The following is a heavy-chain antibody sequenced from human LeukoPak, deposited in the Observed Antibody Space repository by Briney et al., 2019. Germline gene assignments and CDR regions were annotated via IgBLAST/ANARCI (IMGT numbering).Heavy chain of an antibody. CDR2: IWYDGSNK. J-gene: IGHJ4*02. CDR1: GFTFSSYG. V-gene: IGHV3-33*01. D-gene: IGHD4-17*01. CDR3: TRDRGATVTEFDY. Sequence: VGSLRLSCAASGFTFSSYGMHWVRQAPGKGLEWVAVIWYDGSNKYYADSVKGRFTISRDNSKNTLYLQMNSLRAEDTAVYYCTRDRGATVTEFDYWGQGTLVTVSS.